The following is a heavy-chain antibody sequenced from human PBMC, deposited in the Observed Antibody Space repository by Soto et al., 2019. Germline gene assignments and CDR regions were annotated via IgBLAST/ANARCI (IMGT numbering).Heavy chain of an antibody. CDR1: GYSFTGNS. J-gene: IGHJ4*02. D-gene: IGHD6-25*01. V-gene: IGHV1-2*02. CDR3: VMQRGGVVY. Sequence: QVHLVQSGAEVRKPGASVKVSCKASGYSFTGNSMHWVRQAPGQGLEWMGWINPNNGGINYAQKFQGRVPMTRDTSISTAYMAMSRLRSDDTAVYYCVMQRGGVVYWGQGTLVTVSA. CDR2: INPNNGGI.